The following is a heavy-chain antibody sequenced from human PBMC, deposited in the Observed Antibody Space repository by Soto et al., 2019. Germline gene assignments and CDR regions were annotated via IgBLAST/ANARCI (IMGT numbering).Heavy chain of an antibody. CDR2: ISSSSSYI. CDR1: GFTFSSYS. CDR3: ARDDRRIAVAGAYYYGMDV. Sequence: EVQLVESGGGLVKPGGSLRLSCAASGFTFSSYSMNWDRQAPGKGLEWVSSISSSSSYIYYADSVKGRFTISRDNAKNSLYLQMNSLRAEDTAVYYCARDDRRIAVAGAYYYGMDVWGQGTTVTVSS. J-gene: IGHJ6*02. D-gene: IGHD6-19*01. V-gene: IGHV3-21*01.